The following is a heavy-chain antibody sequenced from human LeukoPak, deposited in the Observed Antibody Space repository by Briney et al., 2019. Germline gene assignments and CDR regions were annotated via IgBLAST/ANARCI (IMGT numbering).Heavy chain of an antibody. V-gene: IGHV1-2*02. Sequence: ASVKVSCKASGYTFTGYYIHWVRQAPGQGLEWMGWINPNSGGTNYAQKFQGRVTMTRDTSISTAYMELSRLRSDDTAVYYCARTYSRITIFGVVTYTNYFDYWGQGTLVTVSS. CDR1: GYTFTGYY. J-gene: IGHJ4*02. CDR3: ARTYSRITIFGVVTYTNYFDY. D-gene: IGHD3-3*01. CDR2: INPNSGGT.